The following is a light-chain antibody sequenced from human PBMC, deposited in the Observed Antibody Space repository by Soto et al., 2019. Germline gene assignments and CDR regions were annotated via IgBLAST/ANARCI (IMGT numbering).Light chain of an antibody. J-gene: IGLJ1*01. CDR3: SSYSTTSTLV. V-gene: IGLV2-14*01. CDR2: EVN. CDR1: SSDVRGYDF. Sequence: QSALTQPASVSGSPGQSVTISCTGASSDVRGYDFVSWYQQHPGKAPKLILYEVNNRPSGVSNHFSGSKSGNTASLIVSGLQADDEADYYCSSYSTTSTLVFGSGTKVTVL.